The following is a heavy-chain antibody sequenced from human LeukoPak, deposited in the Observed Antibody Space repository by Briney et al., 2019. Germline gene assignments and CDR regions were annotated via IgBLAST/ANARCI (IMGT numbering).Heavy chain of an antibody. CDR2: INAGNGNT. J-gene: IGHJ6*02. Sequence: ASVKVSCKASGYTFTSYAMHWVRQAPGQRLEWMGWINAGNGNTKYSQKFQGRVTITRDTSASTAYMELSSLRSDDTAVYYCARELRTYYYYYGMDVWGQGTTVTVSS. CDR3: ARELRTYYYYYGMDV. CDR1: GYTFTSYA. V-gene: IGHV1-3*01. D-gene: IGHD5-12*01.